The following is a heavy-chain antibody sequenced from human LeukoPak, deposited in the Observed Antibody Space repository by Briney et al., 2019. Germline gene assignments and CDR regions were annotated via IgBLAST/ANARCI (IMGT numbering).Heavy chain of an antibody. CDR1: GFTFSSYG. J-gene: IGHJ3*02. D-gene: IGHD3-10*01. Sequence: GRSLRLSCAASGFTFSSYGMSWVRQAPGKGLEWVSSINWNGGSTGYADSVKGRFTISRDNAKNSLYLQVSGLRAEDTAWYYCARGQNYYGSGSQTFDIWGQGTMVTVSS. V-gene: IGHV3-20*04. CDR3: ARGQNYYGSGSQTFDI. CDR2: INWNGGST.